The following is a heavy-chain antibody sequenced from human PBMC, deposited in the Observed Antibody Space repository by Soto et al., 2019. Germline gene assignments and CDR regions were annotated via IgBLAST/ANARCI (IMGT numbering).Heavy chain of an antibody. CDR1: VFTFSSYR. V-gene: IGHV3-48*02. Sequence: ASLRLSCAASVFTFSSYRMNSVRQAQGKGLEWVTYIPYSSSPMFFGDSVKGRFTISRDNARNSLYLQMNSLRDEDTAVYYCARAKPFVRVATIIDYWGQGTLVTVSS. CDR3: ARAKPFVRVATIIDY. J-gene: IGHJ4*02. CDR2: IPYSSSPM. D-gene: IGHD5-12*01.